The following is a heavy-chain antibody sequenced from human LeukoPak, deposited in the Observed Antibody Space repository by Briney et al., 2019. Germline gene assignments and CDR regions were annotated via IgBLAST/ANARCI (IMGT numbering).Heavy chain of an antibody. D-gene: IGHD5-12*01. CDR2: IWYDGSNK. CDR3: ASLNSGYGPRDFDY. V-gene: IGHV3-33*08. J-gene: IGHJ4*02. CDR1: GFTFSRYS. Sequence: GGSLRLSCAASGFTFSRYSMDWVRQAPGKGPEWVAVIWYDGSNKHYADSVKGRFTISRDNSKNTLYLQMNSLRAEDTAVYYCASLNSGYGPRDFDYWGQGTLVTVSS.